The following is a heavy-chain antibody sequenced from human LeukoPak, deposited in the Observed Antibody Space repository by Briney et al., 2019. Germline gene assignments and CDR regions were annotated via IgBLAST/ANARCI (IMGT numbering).Heavy chain of an antibody. CDR3: AKTRWLQFVPHDY. J-gene: IGHJ4*02. D-gene: IGHD5-24*01. CDR1: GFTVSSNY. V-gene: IGHV3-53*01. CDR2: IYSDRRT. Sequence: GGSLRLSCSTSGFTVSSNYMSWVRRAPGKGLEWVAIIYSDRRTFYAVSVQGRFTTSRDDSKNTLFLQMDSLRAEDTAIYYCAKTRWLQFVPHDYWGQGTLVTVSS.